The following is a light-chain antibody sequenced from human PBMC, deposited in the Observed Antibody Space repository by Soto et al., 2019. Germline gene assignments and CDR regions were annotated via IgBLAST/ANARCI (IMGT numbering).Light chain of an antibody. V-gene: IGKV1-39*01. CDR3: QQSFSTPLT. J-gene: IGKJ4*01. CDR2: VAS. Sequence: DIQMTQSPSSLSASVGDSVTITCRASQSINIYLSWYQQKPGKAPKLLINVASTLQGGVTSRFSGSGSGTEFTLAISSLHPEDSATYYCQQSFSTPLTFGRGTRVEIK. CDR1: QSINIY.